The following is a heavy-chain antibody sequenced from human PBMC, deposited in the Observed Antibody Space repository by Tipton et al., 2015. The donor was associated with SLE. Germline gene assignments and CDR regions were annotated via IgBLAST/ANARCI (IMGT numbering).Heavy chain of an antibody. CDR3: ARGATVDWDRVAFDS. Sequence: LRLSCTVSGGSISSSSYYWGWIRQPPGKGLEWIGIIHYSGSTYHNPSLKSRVTISVDTSKNQFSLKLSSVTAADPAVYYCARGATVDWDRVAFDSWGQGTLVTVSS. V-gene: IGHV4-39*07. CDR2: IHYSGST. D-gene: IGHD3/OR15-3a*01. CDR1: GGSISSSSYY. J-gene: IGHJ4*02.